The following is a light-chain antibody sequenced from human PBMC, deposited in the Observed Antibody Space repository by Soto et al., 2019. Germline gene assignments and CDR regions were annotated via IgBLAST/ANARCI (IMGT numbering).Light chain of an antibody. CDR1: KTPSTW. Sequence: GHRGTITCGASKTPSTWLTWYQQTPGEAPKVLIFDASSLKTGVPSGFRGSGSGTEFTLTISNLQPDDLATYYSQQNDSYSPGPFGQGTKV. J-gene: IGKJ1*01. CDR3: QQNDSYSPGP. CDR2: DAS. V-gene: IGKV1-5*01.